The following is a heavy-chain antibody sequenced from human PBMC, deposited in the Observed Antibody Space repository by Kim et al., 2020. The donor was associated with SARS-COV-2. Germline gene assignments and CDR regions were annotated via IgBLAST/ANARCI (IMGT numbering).Heavy chain of an antibody. CDR1: GGSISSSHYY. J-gene: IGHJ4*02. D-gene: IGHD4-17*01. CDR2: IFYSGTT. V-gene: IGHV4-39*01. CDR3: ARHPAMATVTFDY. Sequence: SATLSLTCTVSGGSISSSHYYWGWIRQPPGKGLEWIGSIFYSGTTYYNPSLKSRVTISLDTSKNPFSLKLSSVPAADTAVYYCARHPAMATVTFDYWGQGPLVTVSS.